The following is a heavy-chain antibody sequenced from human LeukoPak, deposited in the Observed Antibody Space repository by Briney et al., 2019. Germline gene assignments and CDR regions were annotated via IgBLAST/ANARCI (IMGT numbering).Heavy chain of an antibody. D-gene: IGHD3-16*01. J-gene: IGHJ3*02. V-gene: IGHV3-30*18. CDR3: AKDPVPYVFPEKNGNHLGAFDI. CDR2: ISYDGSNK. CDR1: GFTFSSYG. Sequence: GGSLRLSCAASGFTFSSYGMHWVRQAPGKGLEWVAVISYDGSNKYYADSVKGRFTISRDNSKNTLYLQMNSLRAEDTAVYYCAKDPVPYVFPEKNGNHLGAFDIWGQGTMVTVSS.